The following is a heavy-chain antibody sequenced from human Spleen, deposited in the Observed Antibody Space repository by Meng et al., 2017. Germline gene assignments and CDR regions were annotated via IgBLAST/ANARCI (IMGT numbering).Heavy chain of an antibody. CDR2: INPKSGDT. D-gene: IGHD6-13*01. CDR1: GYTFPDYW. V-gene: IGHV1-2*06. J-gene: IGHJ4*02. CDR3: ARDEDIPAAGKLFVDY. Sequence: ASVKVSCKASGYTFPDYWLHWVRRAPGQGLEWMGRINPKSGDTHYAQRFQGRVTMTGDTSISTAYMELNGLRYHDTAMDYCARDEDIPAAGKLFVDYWGQGTLVTVSS.